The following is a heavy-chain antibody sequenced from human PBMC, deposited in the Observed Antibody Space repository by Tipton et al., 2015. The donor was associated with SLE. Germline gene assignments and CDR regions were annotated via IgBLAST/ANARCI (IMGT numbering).Heavy chain of an antibody. J-gene: IGHJ3*02. CDR1: GYSISSGYY. CDR2: IYYSGST. Sequence: TLSLTCAVSGYSISSGYYWGWIRQPPGKGLEWIGSIYYSGSTYYNPSLKSRVTISVDTSKNQFSLKLSSVTAADTAVYYCARVTTVTVLDIWGQGTMVTVSS. D-gene: IGHD4-11*01. CDR3: ARVTTVTVLDI. V-gene: IGHV4-38-2*01.